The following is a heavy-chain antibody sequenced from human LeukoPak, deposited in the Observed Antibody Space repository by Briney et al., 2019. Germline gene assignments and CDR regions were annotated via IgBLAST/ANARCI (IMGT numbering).Heavy chain of an antibody. CDR3: ARDLEVPEYSSSWLPFDY. V-gene: IGHV1-69*05. Sequence: SVKVSCKASGGTFSSYAISWVRQAPGQGLEWMGRIIPIFGTANYAQKFQGRVTITTDESMSTAYMELSSLRSEDTAVYYCARDLEVPEYSSSWLPFDYWGQGTLVTVSS. J-gene: IGHJ4*02. CDR1: GGTFSSYA. D-gene: IGHD6-13*01. CDR2: IIPIFGTA.